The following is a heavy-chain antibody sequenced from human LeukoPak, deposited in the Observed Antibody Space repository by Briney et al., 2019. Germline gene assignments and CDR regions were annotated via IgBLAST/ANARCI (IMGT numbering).Heavy chain of an antibody. CDR2: INQDGSEK. V-gene: IGHV3-7*01. Sequence: GGSLRLSCAGSGFTFSTFWLSWVRQAPGKGLEWVANINQDGSEKYYVDSMKGRFTVSRDNAKNSLYLQMDGLRAEDTAVYYCARGGTFVSDYWGQGTLVTVSS. D-gene: IGHD1-1*01. CDR3: ARGGTFVSDY. J-gene: IGHJ4*02. CDR1: GFTFSTFW.